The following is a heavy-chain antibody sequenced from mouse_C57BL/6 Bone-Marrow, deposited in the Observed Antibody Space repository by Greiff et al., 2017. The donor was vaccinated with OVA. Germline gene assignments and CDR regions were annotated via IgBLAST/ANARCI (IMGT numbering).Heavy chain of an antibody. V-gene: IGHV1-64*01. CDR2: IHPNSGST. J-gene: IGHJ3*01. Sequence: VQLQQPGAELVKPGASVKLSCKASGYTFTRYWMHWVKQRPGQGLEWIGMIHPNSGSTNYNEKFKSKATLTVDKSSSTAYMQLSSLTSEYSAVYYCARVIYYDFAYWGQGTLVTVSA. D-gene: IGHD2-4*01. CDR1: GYTFTRYW. CDR3: ARVIYYDFAY.